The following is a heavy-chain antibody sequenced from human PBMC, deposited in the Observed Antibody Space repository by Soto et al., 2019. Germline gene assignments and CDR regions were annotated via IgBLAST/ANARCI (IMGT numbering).Heavy chain of an antibody. V-gene: IGHV4-30-4*01. D-gene: IGHD1-20*01. J-gene: IGHJ3*02. CDR2: IYYSGST. CDR3: ASVRHINAVDI. CDR1: GGSISSGDYY. Sequence: QVQLQESGPGLVKPSQTLSLTCTVSGGSISSGDYYWSWIRQPPGKGLEWIGYIYYSGSTYYNPTIMRQVTISIDTSKNQFSLKLSTVTAADAAVYYCASVRHINAVDIWGEGTMVNVSS.